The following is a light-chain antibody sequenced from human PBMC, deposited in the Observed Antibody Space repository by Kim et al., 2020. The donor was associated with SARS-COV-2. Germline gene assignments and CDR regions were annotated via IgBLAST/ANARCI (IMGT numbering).Light chain of an antibody. Sequence: SYELTQPPSVSVAPGQTARFACGGDNVGAKSVQWYQQKPGQAPVLVIYYDTDRPSEIPDRFSGSNSGNTATLTITMVEAGDEADYYCQVWDRSTDHQIFGPGTKVTVL. V-gene: IGLV3-21*04. CDR2: YDT. CDR1: NVGAKS. J-gene: IGLJ1*01. CDR3: QVWDRSTDHQI.